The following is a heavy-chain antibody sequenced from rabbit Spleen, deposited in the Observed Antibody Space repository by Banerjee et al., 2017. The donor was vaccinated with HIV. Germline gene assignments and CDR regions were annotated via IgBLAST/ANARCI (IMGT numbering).Heavy chain of an antibody. D-gene: IGHD2-1*01. V-gene: IGHV1S40*01. CDR3: ARDYGDYDSPGGL. CDR2: IYTAGGST. J-gene: IGHJ4*01. Sequence: QSLEESGGDLVKPGASLTLTCTASGFSFGSNDYVCWVRQAPGRGLEWIAYIYTAGGSTYYASWAKGRFTISKTSSTTVTLQMTSLTVADTATYFCARDYGDYDSPGGLWGQGTLVTVS. CDR1: GFSFGSNDY.